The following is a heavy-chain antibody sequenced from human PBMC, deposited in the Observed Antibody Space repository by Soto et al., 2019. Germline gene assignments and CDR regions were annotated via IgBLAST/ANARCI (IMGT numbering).Heavy chain of an antibody. CDR3: AGLYLTAPITSLDX. D-gene: IGHD3-16*01. J-gene: IGHJ4*02. Sequence: GGSLRLSCAASGFTFSNYWLSWVRQAQGKGLEWVANINKDGSEKYYGCSVVGRFTVSRDNAENSLYLQMNRLRAADTAVYYCAGLYLTAPITSLDXWGQGTLGTVSX. CDR1: GFTFSNYW. CDR2: INKDGSEK. V-gene: IGHV3-7*01.